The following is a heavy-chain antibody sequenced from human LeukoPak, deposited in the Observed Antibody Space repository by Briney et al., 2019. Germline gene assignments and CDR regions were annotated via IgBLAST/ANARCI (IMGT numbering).Heavy chain of an antibody. V-gene: IGHV3-7*03. Sequence: GGSLRLSCAVSGVTFRNYWMSWVRQAPGKGLEWVANIKQDGSEKYYVDSVKGRFTISRDNAKNSLYLQMNSLRAEDTAVYYCARGQQWIFEGQYYFDYWGQGTLVTVSS. D-gene: IGHD3-3*01. CDR3: ARGQQWIFEGQYYFDY. J-gene: IGHJ4*02. CDR1: GVTFRNYW. CDR2: IKQDGSEK.